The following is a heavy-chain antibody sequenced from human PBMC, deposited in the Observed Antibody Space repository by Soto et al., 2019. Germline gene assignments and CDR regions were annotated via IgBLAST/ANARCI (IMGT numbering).Heavy chain of an antibody. CDR3: ARRVATRQMGYYFDY. Sequence: SETLSLTCTVSGGSNSSYYWSWIRQPPGKGLEWIGYIYYSGSTNYNPSLKSRVTTSVDTSKNQFSLKLSSVTTADTAVYYCARRVATRQMGYYFDYWGQGTLVTVS. V-gene: IGHV4-59*01. CDR1: GGSNSSYY. D-gene: IGHD6-6*01. CDR2: IYYSGST. J-gene: IGHJ4*02.